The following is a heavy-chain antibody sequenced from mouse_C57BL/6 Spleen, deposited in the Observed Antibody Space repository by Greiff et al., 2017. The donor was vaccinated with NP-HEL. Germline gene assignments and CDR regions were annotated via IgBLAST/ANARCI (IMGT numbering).Heavy chain of an antibody. CDR1: GYTFTDYE. CDR2: IDPETGGT. D-gene: IGHD1-1*01. J-gene: IGHJ1*03. CDR3: TRGHYYGRSYWYFDV. V-gene: IGHV1-15*01. Sequence: SGAELVRPGTSVTLSCKASGYTFTDYEMHWVKQTPVHGLEWIGAIDPETGGTAYNQKFKGKAILTADKSSSTAYMELRSLTSEDSAVYYCTRGHYYGRSYWYFDVWGTGTTVTVSS.